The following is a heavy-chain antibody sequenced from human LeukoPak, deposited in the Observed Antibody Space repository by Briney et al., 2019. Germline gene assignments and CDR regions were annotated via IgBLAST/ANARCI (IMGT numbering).Heavy chain of an antibody. CDR3: ARNTIVGATRCFGP. Sequence: PSETLSLTCTVSGGSISSSSYYWGWIRQPPGKGLEWLGRVYYNGITYYKSSLKSRVIISADTSKNQFSLKERSGAAADTAVYYCARNTIVGATRCFGPWGQGTLVTVSS. J-gene: IGHJ5*02. D-gene: IGHD1-26*01. CDR1: GGSISSSSYY. V-gene: IGHV4-39*01. CDR2: VYYNGIT.